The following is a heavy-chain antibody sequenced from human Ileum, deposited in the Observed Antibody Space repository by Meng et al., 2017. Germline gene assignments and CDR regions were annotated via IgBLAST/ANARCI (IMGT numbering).Heavy chain of an antibody. CDR2: MNPNSGNT. J-gene: IGHJ4*02. Sequence: ASVKVSCKASGYTFTGYDINWVRQATGQGLEWMGWMNPNSGNTGYAQKFQGRVTMTRNTSISTAYMELSSLRSEDTAVYYCARGQLRTGTAPGYWGQGTLVTVSS. CDR1: GYTFTGYD. D-gene: IGHD1-7*01. V-gene: IGHV1-8*01. CDR3: ARGQLRTGTAPGY.